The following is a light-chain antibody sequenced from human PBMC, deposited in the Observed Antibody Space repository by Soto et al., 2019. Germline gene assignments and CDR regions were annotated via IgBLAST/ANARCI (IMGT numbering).Light chain of an antibody. V-gene: IGKV3D-15*01. J-gene: IGKJ2*01. CDR2: GAS. Sequence: EIVMTQSPGTLSVSPGERATLSCGASESVSSNLAWYQQKPGQAPRLLIYGASTRATGIPARFSGSGSGTEFTLTINRLGPEDSAVYYCQQFDTSPYTFGQGTKLEIK. CDR3: QQFDTSPYT. CDR1: ESVSSN.